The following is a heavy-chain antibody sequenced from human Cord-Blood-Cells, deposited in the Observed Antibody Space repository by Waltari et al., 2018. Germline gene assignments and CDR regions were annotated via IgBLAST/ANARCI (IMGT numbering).Heavy chain of an antibody. V-gene: IGHV3-7*01. CDR2: IKQDGSEK. CDR1: GFTFSSYW. CDR3: ARAADYDFWSGYYYFDY. D-gene: IGHD3-3*01. J-gene: IGHJ4*02. Sequence: EVQLVESGGGLVQPGGSLRLSCAASGFTFSSYWMSWVRQAPGKGLEWVANIKQDGSEKYYVDSVNGRFTISRDNAKNSLYLQMNSLRAEDTAVYYCARAADYDFWSGYYYFDYWGQGTLVTVSS.